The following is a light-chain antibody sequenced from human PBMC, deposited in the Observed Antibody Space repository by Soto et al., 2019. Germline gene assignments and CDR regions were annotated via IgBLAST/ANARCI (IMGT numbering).Light chain of an antibody. V-gene: IGLV2-14*01. CDR2: DVT. J-gene: IGLJ2*01. CDR3: TSYTASSTLV. CDR1: STDIGTYNS. Sequence: QSALTQPASVSGSPGQSITISCTGTSTDIGTYNSVSWYQQHAGKVPKLMIYDVTNRPSGVSDRFSGSKSGNTASLTISGLKAEDEADYYCTSYTASSTLVFGGGTKRTVL.